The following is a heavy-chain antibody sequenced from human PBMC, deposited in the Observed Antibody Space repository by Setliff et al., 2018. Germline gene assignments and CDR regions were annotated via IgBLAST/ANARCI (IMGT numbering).Heavy chain of an antibody. J-gene: IGHJ1*01. CDR2: IRFDGTIK. CDR3: AKDNIWSLDD. D-gene: IGHD2-8*02. V-gene: IGHV3-30*02. CDR1: RITFSSFA. Sequence: GGSLRLSCAASRITFSSFAMPWVRQAPGKGLEWVGFIRFDGTIKYYADSVKGRFTISRDNSKNTLYLEMNSLRSEDTGIYYCAKDNIWSLDDWGQGTLVTVSS.